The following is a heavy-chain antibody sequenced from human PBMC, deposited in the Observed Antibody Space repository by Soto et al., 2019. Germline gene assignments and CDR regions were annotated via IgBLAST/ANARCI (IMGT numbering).Heavy chain of an antibody. Sequence: PGGSLRLSCTASGFTFSSYSMNWVRQAPGKGLEWVSSISSGSSYIHFADSVKGRFTISRDNAKNSLYLQMNSLRAEDTAVYYCARDPIRYNSGWSPGDYWGQGTLVTVSS. J-gene: IGHJ4*02. D-gene: IGHD6-19*01. V-gene: IGHV3-21*01. CDR3: ARDPIRYNSGWSPGDY. CDR2: ISSGSSYI. CDR1: GFTFSSYS.